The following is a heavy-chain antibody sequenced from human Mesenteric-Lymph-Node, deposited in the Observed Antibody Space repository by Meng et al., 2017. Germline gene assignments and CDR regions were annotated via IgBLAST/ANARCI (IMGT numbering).Heavy chain of an antibody. CDR3: ARDPPEESSSWYYYYYGMDV. D-gene: IGHD6-13*01. J-gene: IGHJ6*02. V-gene: IGHV3-33*08. CDR2: IWYDGSNK. CDR1: GFTFSSYA. Sequence: GESLKISCAASGFTFSSYAMHWVRQAPGKGLEWVAVIWYDGSNKYYADSVKGRFTISRDNSKNTLYLQMNSLRAEDTAVYYCARDPPEESSSWYYYYYGMDVWGQGTTVTVSS.